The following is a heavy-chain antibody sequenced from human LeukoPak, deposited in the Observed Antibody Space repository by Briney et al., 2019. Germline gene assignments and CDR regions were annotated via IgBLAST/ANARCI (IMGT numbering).Heavy chain of an antibody. CDR1: GGSISDNY. CDR3: ARHPFATPFDY. V-gene: IGHV4-59*08. CDR2: AYYSGHT. J-gene: IGHJ4*02. Sequence: SETLSVTCTVSGGSISDNYWSWIRQPPGNGLEWIGYAYYSGHTNYNSSLKSRVTMSLDTSKSQFSLRLSSVTAADTAVYFCARHPFATPFDYWGPGTLVTASS. D-gene: IGHD2-15*01.